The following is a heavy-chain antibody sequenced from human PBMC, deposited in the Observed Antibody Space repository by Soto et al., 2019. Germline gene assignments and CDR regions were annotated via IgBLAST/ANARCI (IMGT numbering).Heavy chain of an antibody. CDR1: GYSFTNNG. Sequence: QVQLVQSGAEVKKPGASVKVSCKASGYSFTNNGINWVRQATGQGREWMGWMNPTTGQTGYTEKFQGRLAMTRDTSITTAYMELTSLTSEDTAVYYCTRAGDSGAWISNWGQGTLVTVSS. CDR2: MNPTTGQT. D-gene: IGHD7-27*01. V-gene: IGHV1-8*01. CDR3: TRAGDSGAWISN. J-gene: IGHJ4*02.